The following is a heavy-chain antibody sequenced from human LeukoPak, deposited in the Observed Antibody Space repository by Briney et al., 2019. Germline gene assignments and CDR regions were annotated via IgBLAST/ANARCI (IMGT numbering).Heavy chain of an antibody. V-gene: IGHV3-9*01. CDR2: ISWNSGSL. CDR1: GFTFDEYA. J-gene: IGHJ4*02. CDR3: AKGIEYSSSSPLFYY. D-gene: IGHD6-6*01. Sequence: GGSLRLSCAASGFTFDEYAMHWVPHAPGKGLEWVSGISWNSGSLGYAHSVKGRFTISRDNAKNSLYLQMNSLRAEDTALYCCAKGIEYSSSSPLFYYWGQGTLVTVSS.